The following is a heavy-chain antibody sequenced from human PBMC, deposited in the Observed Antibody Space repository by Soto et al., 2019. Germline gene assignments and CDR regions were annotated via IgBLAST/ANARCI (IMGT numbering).Heavy chain of an antibody. D-gene: IGHD3-10*01. CDR1: GGSISSYY. V-gene: IGHV4-4*07. CDR2: IYTSGST. CDR3: ARQMVRGVISL. J-gene: IGHJ4*02. Sequence: SETLSLTCTVSGGSISSYYWSWIRQPAGKGLEWIARIYTSGSTTYNPSLKSRVTMSVDTSKNQFSLKLSYVTAADPAVYYCARQMVRGVISLWGQGTLVTV.